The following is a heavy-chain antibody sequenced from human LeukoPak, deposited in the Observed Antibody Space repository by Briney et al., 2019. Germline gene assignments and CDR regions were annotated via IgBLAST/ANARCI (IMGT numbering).Heavy chain of an antibody. Sequence: SVKVSCKASGDTFSSYAISWVRQTPGQGLEWMGRINPITDIANYAQMFQGRATITADKSTSTAYMELSSLRSEDTAVYYCARAPLYYPPDDSYFDYWGQGTLVTV. D-gene: IGHD3-10*01. CDR2: INPITDIA. J-gene: IGHJ4*02. CDR3: ARAPLYYPPDDSYFDY. V-gene: IGHV1-69*04. CDR1: GDTFSSYA.